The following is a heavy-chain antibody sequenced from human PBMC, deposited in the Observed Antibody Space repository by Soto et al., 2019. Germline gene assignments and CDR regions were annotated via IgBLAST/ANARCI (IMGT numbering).Heavy chain of an antibody. D-gene: IGHD2-21*01. CDR1: GGSFTSYI. CDR3: AKSLVFVDHADMDV. Sequence: QVQLVQSGAEVKKPGSSVKVSCEASGGSFTSYIFTWVRQAPGQGLEWMGRIIPIQGTANYALKFQDRVKITADKSTNTAYMELRSLRPEDTALYYCAKSLVFVDHADMDVWGKGTTVTVSS. V-gene: IGHV1-69*08. CDR2: IIPIQGTA. J-gene: IGHJ6*03.